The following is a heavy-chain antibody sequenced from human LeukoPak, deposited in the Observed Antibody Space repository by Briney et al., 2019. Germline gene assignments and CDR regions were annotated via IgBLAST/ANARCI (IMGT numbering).Heavy chain of an antibody. D-gene: IGHD5-18*01. CDR1: GFTFSSYS. Sequence: GGSLRLSCTASGFTFSSYSMNWVRQAPGKGLEWLSYISWGSNVIYYADSVRGRFTTSRDDAKNSLFLQMNSLTDEDTAVYYCARDPGYSYALDYWGRGTLVTVSS. J-gene: IGHJ4*02. V-gene: IGHV3-48*02. CDR2: ISWGSNVI. CDR3: ARDPGYSYALDY.